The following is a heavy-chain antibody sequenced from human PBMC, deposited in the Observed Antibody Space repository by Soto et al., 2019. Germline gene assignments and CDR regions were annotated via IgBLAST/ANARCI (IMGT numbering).Heavy chain of an antibody. V-gene: IGHV1-8*01. D-gene: IGHD3-10*01. Sequence: GASVKVSCKACGYTITSYDINCVRQATGQGLEWMGWMNPNSGNTGYAQKFQGRVTMTRNTSISTAYMELSSLRSEDTAVYYCARGRPPIRRGVKIGMDVWGQGTTVTVSS. CDR2: MNPNSGNT. CDR1: GYTITSYD. CDR3: ARGRPPIRRGVKIGMDV. J-gene: IGHJ6*02.